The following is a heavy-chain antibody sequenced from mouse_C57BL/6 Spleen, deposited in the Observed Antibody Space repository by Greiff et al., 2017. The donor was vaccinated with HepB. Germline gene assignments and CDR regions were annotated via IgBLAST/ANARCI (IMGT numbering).Heavy chain of an antibody. Sequence: VQLQQPGAELVRPGSSVKLSCKASGYTLTSYWMHWVKQRPIQGLEWIVNIDPSDSETHYNQKFKDKATLTVDKSSSTAYMQLSSLTSEDSAVYYGARGDSSGYDFDYWGQGTTLTVSS. CDR3: ARGDSSGYDFDY. CDR2: IDPSDSET. V-gene: IGHV1-52*01. D-gene: IGHD3-2*02. J-gene: IGHJ2*01. CDR1: GYTLTSYW.